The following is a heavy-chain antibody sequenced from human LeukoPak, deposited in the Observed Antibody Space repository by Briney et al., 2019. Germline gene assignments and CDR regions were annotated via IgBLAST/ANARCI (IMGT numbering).Heavy chain of an antibody. CDR3: ARGSLRGRRTAFDY. V-gene: IGHV4-34*01. J-gene: IGHJ4*02. CDR1: GGSFSGYY. D-gene: IGHD2-21*02. CDR2: INHSGST. Sequence: PSETLSLTCAVYGGSFSGYYWSWIRQPPGKGLDWIGEINHSGSTNYNPSLKSRVTISVDTSKNQFSLKLSSVTAADTAVYYCARGSLRGRRTAFDYWGQGTLVTVSS.